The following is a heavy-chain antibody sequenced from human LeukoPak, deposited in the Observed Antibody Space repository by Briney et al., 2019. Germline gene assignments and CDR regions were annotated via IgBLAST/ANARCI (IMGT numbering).Heavy chain of an antibody. J-gene: IGHJ5*02. CDR1: GGSISSYY. CDR2: IYYSGST. CDR3: ARRPHMIWAFVP. D-gene: IGHD3-22*01. Sequence: SETLSLTCTVSGGSISSYYWSWILQPPGKGLEWIGYIYYSGSTNYNPSLKSRVTISVDTSKNQFSLKLSSVTAADTAVYYCARRPHMIWAFVPWGQANLVTVSS. V-gene: IGHV4-59*01.